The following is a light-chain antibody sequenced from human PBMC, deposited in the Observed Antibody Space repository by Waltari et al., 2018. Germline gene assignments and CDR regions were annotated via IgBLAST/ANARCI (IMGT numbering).Light chain of an antibody. Sequence: QSALTQPASVSGSPGQSITISCTGTSSDIGGYNYVSWYQQHTGKAPKDIIYDVSRRPSGVSNRFSGSKSANTASLTSSGLQAEDEADYYCTSYTTSSVLFGGGTKVTVL. CDR2: DVS. CDR1: SSDIGGYNY. J-gene: IGLJ2*01. V-gene: IGLV2-14*03. CDR3: TSYTTSSVL.